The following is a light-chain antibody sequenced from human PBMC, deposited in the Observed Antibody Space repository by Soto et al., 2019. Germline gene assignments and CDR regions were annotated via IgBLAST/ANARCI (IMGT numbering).Light chain of an antibody. J-gene: IGLJ2*01. V-gene: IGLV2-8*01. Sequence: QSALTQPPSASGSPGQSVTVSCTGTRRDIGGYDHVSWYQQHPGKAPKLMIFEVSKRPSGVPHRFSASKSGNTASLTVSGLQAEDEADYYCTSYAGSNSLLFGGGTKLTVL. CDR2: EVS. CDR3: TSYAGSNSLL. CDR1: RRDIGGYDH.